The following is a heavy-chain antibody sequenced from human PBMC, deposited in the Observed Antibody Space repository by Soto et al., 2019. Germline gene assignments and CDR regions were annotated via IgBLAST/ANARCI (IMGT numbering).Heavy chain of an antibody. CDR3: AKGEGGYFWSGSDAFDL. D-gene: IGHD3-3*01. V-gene: IGHV3-9*01. CDR1: GFTFDDYA. CDR2: ISWNSGSI. J-gene: IGHJ3*01. Sequence: EVQLVESGGGLVQPGRSLRLSCAASGFTFDDYAMHWVRQAPGKGLEWVSGISWNSGSIGYADSVKGRFTISRDNAKNSLYLQMNSLRAEDTALYYCAKGEGGYFWSGSDAFDLWGQGTMVTVSS.